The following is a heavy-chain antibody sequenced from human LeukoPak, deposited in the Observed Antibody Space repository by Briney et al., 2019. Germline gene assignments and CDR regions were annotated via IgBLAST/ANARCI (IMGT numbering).Heavy chain of an antibody. D-gene: IGHD4/OR15-4a*01. CDR2: IYSGGST. J-gene: IGHJ4*02. CDR1: GFTVSSNY. CDR3: ARVNFYGGYVDY. Sequence: PGGSLRLSCAACGFTVSSNYMSWVRQAPGKGLEWGSVIYSGGSTYHADSVKGRFTIARDNSKNTLYLQMNSLRAEDTAVYYCARVNFYGGYVDYWGQGTLVTVSS. V-gene: IGHV3-53*01.